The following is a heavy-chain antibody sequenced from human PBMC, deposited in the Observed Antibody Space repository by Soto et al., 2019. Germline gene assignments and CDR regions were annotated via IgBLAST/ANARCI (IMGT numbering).Heavy chain of an antibody. CDR1: GYTFTSYG. CDR2: ISAYNGNT. D-gene: IGHD3-22*01. Sequence: GASVKVSCKASGYTFTSYGISWVRQAPGQGLEWMGWISAYNGNTNYAQKLQGRVTMTTDTSTSTAYMELRSLRSDDTAVYYCARDPSVSYYYDSSGYSGFDYWGQGTLVTGLL. V-gene: IGHV1-18*04. J-gene: IGHJ4*02. CDR3: ARDPSVSYYYDSSGYSGFDY.